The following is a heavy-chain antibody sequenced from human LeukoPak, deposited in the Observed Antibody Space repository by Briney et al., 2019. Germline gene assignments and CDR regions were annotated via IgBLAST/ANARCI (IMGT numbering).Heavy chain of an antibody. CDR3: VRGGVGITGLDY. Sequence: GGSLRLSCAASGFTFSPYWMYWVRQPPGKGLMWVSRISSDGSSTTYADFVKGRFTISRDNGKNTLYLQMNCLRGEDTAVYYCVRGGVGITGLDYWGQGTLVTVSS. CDR2: ISSDGSST. V-gene: IGHV3-74*01. D-gene: IGHD3-16*01. J-gene: IGHJ4*02. CDR1: GFTFSPYW.